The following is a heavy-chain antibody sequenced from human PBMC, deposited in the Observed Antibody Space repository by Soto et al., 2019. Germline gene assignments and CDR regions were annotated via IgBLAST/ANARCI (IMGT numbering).Heavy chain of an antibody. V-gene: IGHV1-69*13. CDR2: IIPIFGTA. CDR1: GGTFSSYA. Sequence: GASVKVSFKASGGTFSSYAISWVLQAPGQGLEWMGGIIPIFGTANYAQKFQGRVTITADESTSTAYMELSSLRSEDTAVYYCASAPAQPKAFDIWGQGTMVTVSS. J-gene: IGHJ3*02. CDR3: ASAPAQPKAFDI.